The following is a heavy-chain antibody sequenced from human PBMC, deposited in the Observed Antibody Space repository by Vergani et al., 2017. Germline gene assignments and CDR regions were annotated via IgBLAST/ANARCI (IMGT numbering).Heavy chain of an antibody. CDR2: IYYDGSNA. J-gene: IGHJ4*02. V-gene: IGHV3-33*06. CDR3: AKEGSRGGYSVYDY. CDR1: RSTFKTYG. Sequence: QGQLVESGGGIVQPGRSLTLSCVASRSTFKTYGMHWVRQAPGKGLEWVGLIYYDGSNAYYADSVKGRFTISRDNSKNTLYLQMSSLRAEDTAVYFCAKEGSRGGYSVYDYWGQGALVIVSS. D-gene: IGHD2-15*01.